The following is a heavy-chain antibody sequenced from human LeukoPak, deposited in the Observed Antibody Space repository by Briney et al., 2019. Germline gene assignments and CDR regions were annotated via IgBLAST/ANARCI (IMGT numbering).Heavy chain of an antibody. D-gene: IGHD2-2*01. CDR2: ISGSGGNT. CDR1: GFTFSSYA. CDR3: AKEAQGCSITSCYFDS. Sequence: AGGSLRLSCAASGFTFSSYAMSWVRQAPGKGLEWVSAISGSGGNTYYADSVKGRFTISRDNSKNTLFLQMNSLRAEDTAVYYCAKEAQGCSITSCYFDSWGQGTLVTVPS. J-gene: IGHJ4*02. V-gene: IGHV3-23*01.